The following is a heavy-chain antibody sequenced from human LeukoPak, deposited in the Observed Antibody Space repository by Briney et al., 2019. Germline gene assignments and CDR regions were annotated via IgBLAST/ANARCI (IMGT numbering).Heavy chain of an antibody. CDR2: INSDGSST. D-gene: IGHD5-12*01. CDR3: ARATYGGYVLVLFDY. V-gene: IGHV3-74*01. Sequence: GGSLRLSCAASGFTFSSYWMHWVRQAPGKGLVWVSRINSDGSSTSCADSVKGRFTISRDNAKNTLYLQMNSLRAEDTAVYYCARATYGGYVLVLFDYWGQGTLVTVSS. J-gene: IGHJ4*02. CDR1: GFTFSSYW.